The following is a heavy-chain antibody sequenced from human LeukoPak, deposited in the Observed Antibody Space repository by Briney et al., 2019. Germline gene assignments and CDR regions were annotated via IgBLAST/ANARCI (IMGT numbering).Heavy chain of an antibody. D-gene: IGHD3-16*02. CDR1: GGTFSSYA. Sequence: GASVKVSCKASGGTFSSYAISWVRQAPGQGLEWMGRIIPIFGTANYAQKFQGRVTITTDESTSTAYMELSSLRSEDTAVYYCARQNYDWGSYRYGTFDYWGQGTLVTVSS. CDR2: IIPIFGTA. V-gene: IGHV1-69*05. J-gene: IGHJ4*02. CDR3: ARQNYDWGSYRYGTFDY.